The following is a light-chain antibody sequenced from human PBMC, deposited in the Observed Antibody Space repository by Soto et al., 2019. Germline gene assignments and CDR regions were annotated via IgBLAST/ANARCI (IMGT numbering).Light chain of an antibody. J-gene: IGKJ4*01. Sequence: QMTHSPATLYAYVLYRVIITFLSIQVISSYLAWYHQKPGKAPKLLIYAASTLQSGVPSRFSGSGSGTDFTLTISSLQPEDFATYYCQQLNSYPLTFGGGTKVDIK. CDR2: AAS. V-gene: IGKV1-9*01. CDR3: QQLNSYPLT. CDR1: QVISSY.